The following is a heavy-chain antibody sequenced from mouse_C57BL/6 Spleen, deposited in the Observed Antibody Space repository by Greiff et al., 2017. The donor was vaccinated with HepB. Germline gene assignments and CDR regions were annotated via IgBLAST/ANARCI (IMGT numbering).Heavy chain of an antibody. CDR3: ARGGAYPYAMDY. CDR2: IYPGDGDT. J-gene: IGHJ4*01. D-gene: IGHD2-10*01. CDR1: GYAFSSSW. V-gene: IGHV1-82*01. Sequence: VQLQESGPELVKPGASVKISCKASGYAFSSSWMNWVKQRPGKGLEWIGRIYPGDGDTNYNGKFKGKATLTADKSSSTAYMQLSSLTSEDSAVYFCARGGAYPYAMDYWGQGTSVTVSS.